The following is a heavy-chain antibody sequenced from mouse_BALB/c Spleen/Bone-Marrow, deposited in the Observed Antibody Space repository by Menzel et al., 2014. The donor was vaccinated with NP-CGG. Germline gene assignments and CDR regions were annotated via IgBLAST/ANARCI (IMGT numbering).Heavy chain of an antibody. Sequence: DVQLVESGPELVKSGTSEKISCKASGYTFTDYNMHCVKQSHGKSLEWIGYIYPFNGGTDYNQKFKSKATMTVDKSSSTEYMELRNLTSEDSAVYYCARSSYFDYWGQGTTLTVSS. CDR2: IYPFNGGT. CDR3: ARSSYFDY. J-gene: IGHJ2*01. D-gene: IGHD1-1*01. CDR1: GYTFTDYN. V-gene: IGHV1S29*02.